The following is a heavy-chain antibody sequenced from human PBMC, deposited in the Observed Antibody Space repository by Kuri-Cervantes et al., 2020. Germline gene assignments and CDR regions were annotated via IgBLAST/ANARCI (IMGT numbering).Heavy chain of an antibody. CDR1: GFTFSDYW. V-gene: IGHV3-74*01. Sequence: GGSLRLSCAASGFTFSDYWMHWVRQAPGKGLVWVSHIHADGITTSYADSVRGRFTISRDNAKNAMYLQMYSLRVEDTAVYYCARGGYGMDVWGQGTTVTVSS. CDR2: IHADGITT. J-gene: IGHJ6*02. CDR3: ARGGYGMDV.